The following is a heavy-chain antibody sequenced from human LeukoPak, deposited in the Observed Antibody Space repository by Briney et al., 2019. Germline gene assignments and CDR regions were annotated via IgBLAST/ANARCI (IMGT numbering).Heavy chain of an antibody. J-gene: IGHJ4*02. D-gene: IGHD6-13*01. V-gene: IGHV3-23*01. CDR2: IGGSGAST. CDR1: GFTFSSYA. CDR3: ARSTASIAAAGAVDY. Sequence: GGSLRLSCAASGFTFSSYAMSWVRQAPGKGLEWVSAIGGSGASTYYADSVKGRFTISRDNSKNTLYLQMNSLRSDDTAVYYCARSTASIAAAGAVDYWGQGTLVTVSS.